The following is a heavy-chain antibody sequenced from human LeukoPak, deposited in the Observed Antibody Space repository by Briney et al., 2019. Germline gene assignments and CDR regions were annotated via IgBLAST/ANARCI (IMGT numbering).Heavy chain of an antibody. CDR3: AKARQWELLDFDY. Sequence: GGSLRLSCAASGFTFSTYAMSWVRQAPGKGLEWVSTISGSGGSTYYADSVKGRFTISRDNSKHTLYLQMNSLRAEDTAVYYCAKARQWELLDFDYWGQGTLVTVSS. V-gene: IGHV3-23*01. CDR2: ISGSGGST. J-gene: IGHJ4*02. CDR1: GFTFSTYA. D-gene: IGHD1-26*01.